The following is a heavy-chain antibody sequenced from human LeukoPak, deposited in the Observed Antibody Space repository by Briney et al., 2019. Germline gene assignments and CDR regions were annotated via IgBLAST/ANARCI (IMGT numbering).Heavy chain of an antibody. Sequence: GGSLRLSCAASGFTFSDYYMSWIRQAPGKGLEWVSGISGSGGNTYYADSVKGRFTISRDNSKNTLYLQMNSLRAEDTAVYYCAKGQGVFDYWGQGTLVTVSS. CDR3: AKGQGVFDY. CDR1: GFTFSDYY. J-gene: IGHJ4*02. CDR2: ISGSGGNT. V-gene: IGHV3-23*01.